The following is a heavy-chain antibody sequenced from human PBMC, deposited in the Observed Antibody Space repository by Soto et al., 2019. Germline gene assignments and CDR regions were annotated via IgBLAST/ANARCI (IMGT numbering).Heavy chain of an antibody. CDR1: GFTFSSNT. V-gene: IGHV3-48*02. Sequence: EVQLVESGGGLVQPGGSLRLSCAASGFTFSSNTINWVRQAPGTGLEWVSYISITRSTIYYADSVKGRFTISRDNAKNSLYLQMNSLRDEDTAVYYCARVLDSYGSDYYFHYGMDVWGQGTTVTVSS. D-gene: IGHD5-18*01. CDR3: ARVLDSYGSDYYFHYGMDV. CDR2: ISITRSTI. J-gene: IGHJ6*02.